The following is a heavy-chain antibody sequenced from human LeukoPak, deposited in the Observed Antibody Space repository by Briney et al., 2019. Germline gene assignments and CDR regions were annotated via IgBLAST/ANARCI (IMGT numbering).Heavy chain of an antibody. CDR2: ISGSGGST. Sequence: AGGSLRLSCAVSGFTFSSYAMSWVRQAPGKGLEWVSAISGSGGSTYYADSVKGRFTISRDNSKNTLYLQMNSLRAEDTAVYYCAKDPHHYDILTGTNWFDPWGQGTLVTVSS. CDR3: AKDPHHYDILTGTNWFDP. D-gene: IGHD3-9*01. CDR1: GFTFSSYA. J-gene: IGHJ5*02. V-gene: IGHV3-23*01.